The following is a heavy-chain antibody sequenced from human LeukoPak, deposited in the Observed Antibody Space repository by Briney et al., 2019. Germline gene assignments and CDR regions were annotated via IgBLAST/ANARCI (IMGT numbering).Heavy chain of an antibody. J-gene: IGHJ4*02. D-gene: IGHD6-6*01. CDR1: GFTFSSYA. CDR2: ISGSGGST. V-gene: IGHV3-23*01. CDR3: AKDYRSSSSPAGFDY. Sequence: GGSLRLSCAASGFTFSSYAMSWVRQAPGKGLEWVSAISGSGGSTYYADSVKGRFTISRDNSKNTLYLQMYSLRAEDTAVYYCAKDYRSSSSPAGFDYWGQGTLVTVSS.